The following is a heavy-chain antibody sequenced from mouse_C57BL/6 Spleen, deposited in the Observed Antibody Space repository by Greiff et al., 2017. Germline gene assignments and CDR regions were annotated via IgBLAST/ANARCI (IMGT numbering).Heavy chain of an antibody. CDR3: ARLGSGTFAY. Sequence: EVKVVESGGGLVKPGGSLKLSCAASGFTFSSYSMSWVRQTPEKRLEWVATISGGGGNTYYPDSVKGRFTISRDNAKNTLYLQMSSLRSEDTAWYYCARLGSGTFAYWGQGTLVTVSA. J-gene: IGHJ3*01. CDR1: GFTFSSYS. CDR2: ISGGGGNT. V-gene: IGHV5-9*01. D-gene: IGHD4-1*01.